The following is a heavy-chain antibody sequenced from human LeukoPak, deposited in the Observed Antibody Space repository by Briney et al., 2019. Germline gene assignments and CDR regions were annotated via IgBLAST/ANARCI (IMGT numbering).Heavy chain of an antibody. J-gene: IGHJ5*02. CDR2: INHSGST. D-gene: IGHD3-22*01. Sequence: SETLSLTCAVYGGSFSGYYWSWIRQPPGKGLEWIGEINHSGSTNYNPSLKSRVTISVDTSKNQFSLKLSSVTAADTAMYYCARKNSGYSPWGQGTLVTVSS. V-gene: IGHV4-34*01. CDR3: ARKNSGYSP. CDR1: GGSFSGYY.